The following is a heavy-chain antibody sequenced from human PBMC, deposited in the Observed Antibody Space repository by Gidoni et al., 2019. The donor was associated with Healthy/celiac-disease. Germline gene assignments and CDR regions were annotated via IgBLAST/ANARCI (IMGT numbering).Heavy chain of an antibody. J-gene: IGHJ3*02. D-gene: IGHD2-2*02. Sequence: QVQLQQWGAGLLKPSETLSLTCAVYGGSFSGYSWSWIRQPPGKGLEWIGEINHSGSTNYNPSLKSRVTISVDTSKNQFSLKLSSVTAADTAVYSCARVGCSSTSCYTGLDAFDIWGQGTMVTVSS. V-gene: IGHV4-34*01. CDR2: INHSGST. CDR3: ARVGCSSTSCYTGLDAFDI. CDR1: GGSFSGYS.